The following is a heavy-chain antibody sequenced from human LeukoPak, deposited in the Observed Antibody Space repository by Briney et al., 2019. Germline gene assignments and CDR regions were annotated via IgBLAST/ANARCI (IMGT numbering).Heavy chain of an antibody. CDR3: ATYNYDILTGYYKSEALDI. D-gene: IGHD3-9*01. V-gene: IGHV1-3*01. CDR2: IDVGNGNT. Sequence: GASVKVSCKASGYTFTGYYMHWVRQAPGQGLEWMGWIDVGNGNTIYSQKFQGRVAITRDTSASTAYMELSSLRSEDTAVYYCATYNYDILTGYYKSEALDIWGQGTMVTVSS. J-gene: IGHJ3*02. CDR1: GYTFTGYY.